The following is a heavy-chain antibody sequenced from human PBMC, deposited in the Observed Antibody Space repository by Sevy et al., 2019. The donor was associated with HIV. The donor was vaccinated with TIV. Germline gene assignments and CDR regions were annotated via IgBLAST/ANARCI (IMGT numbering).Heavy chain of an antibody. CDR3: AGGYVWGSYRDFYYYYMDV. V-gene: IGHV4-4*07. CDR1: GGSISSYY. J-gene: IGHJ6*03. Sequence: SETLSLTCTVSGGSISSYYWSWIRQPAGKGLEWIGRIYTSGSTNYNPSLKSRVTMSVDTSKNQFSLKLSSVTAADTAVYYCAGGYVWGSYRDFYYYYMDVWGKGTTVTVSS. D-gene: IGHD3-16*02. CDR2: IYTSGST.